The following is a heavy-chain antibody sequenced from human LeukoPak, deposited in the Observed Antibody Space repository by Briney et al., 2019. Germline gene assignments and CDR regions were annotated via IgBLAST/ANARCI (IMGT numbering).Heavy chain of an antibody. Sequence: GGSLRLSCAASGFTFSSYAMSWVRQAPGKGLEWVSAISGSGGSTYYADSVKGRFTISRDNSKNTLYLQMNSLRAEDTAVYYCEKVRRIAVAGSDAFDIWGQGTMVTVSS. V-gene: IGHV3-23*01. CDR3: EKVRRIAVAGSDAFDI. CDR1: GFTFSSYA. CDR2: ISGSGGST. D-gene: IGHD6-19*01. J-gene: IGHJ3*02.